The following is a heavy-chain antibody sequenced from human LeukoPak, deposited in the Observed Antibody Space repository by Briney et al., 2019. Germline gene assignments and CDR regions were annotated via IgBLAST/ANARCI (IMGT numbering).Heavy chain of an antibody. CDR2: IYSGGST. J-gene: IGHJ6*03. Sequence: GGSLRLSCAASGFTLSSNYMSWVRQAPGKGLEWVSVIYSGGSTYYADSVKGRFTISRDTSKNTLYLQMNSLRAEDTAVYYCARDKEYYYDSSGYYYYYYMDVWGKGTTVTVSS. V-gene: IGHV3-53*01. D-gene: IGHD3-22*01. CDR1: GFTLSSNY. CDR3: ARDKEYYYDSSGYYYYYYMDV.